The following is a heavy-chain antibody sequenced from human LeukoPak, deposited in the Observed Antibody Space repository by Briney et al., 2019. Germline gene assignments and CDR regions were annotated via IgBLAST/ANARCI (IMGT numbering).Heavy chain of an antibody. D-gene: IGHD6-13*01. CDR2: INHSGST. V-gene: IGHV4-34*01. Sequence: SETLSLTCAVYGGSFSGYYWSWIRQPPGKGLEWIGEINHSGSTNYNPSLKSRVTISVDPSKNQFSLKLSSVTAADTAVYYCARAPQLVVGGWDDYWGQGTLVTVSS. CDR3: ARAPQLVVGGWDDY. CDR1: GGSFSGYY. J-gene: IGHJ4*02.